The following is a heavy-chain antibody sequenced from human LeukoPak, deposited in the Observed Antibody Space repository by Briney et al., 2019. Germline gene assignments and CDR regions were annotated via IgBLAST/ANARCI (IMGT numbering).Heavy chain of an antibody. CDR3: ARRSAVAGQYYYFDY. CDR2: IYHSGST. J-gene: IGHJ4*02. D-gene: IGHD6-19*01. Sequence: SETLSLTCTVSGGSISSSSYYWGWIRQPPGKGLEWIGSIYHSGSTYYNPSLKSRVTISVDTSKNQFSLKLSSVTAADTAVYYCARRSAVAGQYYYFDYWGQGTLVTVSS. V-gene: IGHV4-39*01. CDR1: GGSISSSSYY.